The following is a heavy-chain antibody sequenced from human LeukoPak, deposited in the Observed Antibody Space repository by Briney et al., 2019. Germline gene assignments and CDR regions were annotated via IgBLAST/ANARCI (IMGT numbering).Heavy chain of an antibody. CDR2: MNPNSGNT. CDR1: GYTFTTYD. Sequence: ASVKVSCKASGYTFTTYDLNWVRQATGQGLAWMGWMNPNSGNTGYAQKFQGRVTMTRNISITTAYMELSNLTSEDTAVYYCARRIRGAPTDYWGQGTLVTVSS. CDR3: ARRIRGAPTDY. V-gene: IGHV1-8*01. D-gene: IGHD3-10*01. J-gene: IGHJ4*02.